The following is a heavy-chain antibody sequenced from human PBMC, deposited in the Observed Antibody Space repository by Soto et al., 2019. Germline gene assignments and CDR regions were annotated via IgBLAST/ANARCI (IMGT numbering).Heavy chain of an antibody. Sequence: EVKVVESGGGLVQPGKSLRLSCAASGFLFINAWMNWVRQAPGKGLEWVGRIKSETGGGTTDYAAPVKGRFTIARDDSKNMPYLQMNSLKTEDTAVYYCTTTYTGGSFYTWGQGTLVTVS. D-gene: IGHD1-26*01. V-gene: IGHV3-15*07. CDR3: TTTYTGGSFYT. CDR2: IKSETGGGTT. J-gene: IGHJ5*02. CDR1: GFLFINAW.